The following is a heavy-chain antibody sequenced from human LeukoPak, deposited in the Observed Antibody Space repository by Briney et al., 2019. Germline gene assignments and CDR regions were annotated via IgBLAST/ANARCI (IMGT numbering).Heavy chain of an antibody. CDR1: GGSFSGYY. CDR2: INHSGST. CDR3: AREDQDQPFDY. Sequence: SETLSLTCAVYGGSFSGYYWSWIRQPPGKGLEWIGEINHSGSTNYNPSLKSRVTISVDTSKNQFSLKLSSVTAADTAVYYCAREDQDQPFDYWGQGTTVTVSS. D-gene: IGHD2-15*01. V-gene: IGHV4-34*01. J-gene: IGHJ4*03.